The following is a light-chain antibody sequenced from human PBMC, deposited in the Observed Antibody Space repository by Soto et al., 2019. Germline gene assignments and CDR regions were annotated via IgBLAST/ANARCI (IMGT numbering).Light chain of an antibody. CDR2: GAS. CDR1: QSISNN. J-gene: IGKJ2*01. Sequence: EIVMTQSPDTLSVSPGESATLSCRASQSISNNLAWYQQKPGQAPRLLLYGASTRTTGIPARFSGSGSGTEFTLTISSLQSEDFAVYYCQQYNNWPYTFAQGTKLEI. CDR3: QQYNNWPYT. V-gene: IGKV3-15*01.